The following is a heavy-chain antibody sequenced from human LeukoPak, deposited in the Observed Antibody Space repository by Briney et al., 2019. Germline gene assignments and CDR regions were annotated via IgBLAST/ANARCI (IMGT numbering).Heavy chain of an antibody. CDR3: ARGYSNPDFDY. V-gene: IGHV4-30-4*01. D-gene: IGHD4-11*01. J-gene: IGHJ4*02. CDR1: GGSISSNVYT. CDR2: IYYSGST. Sequence: SQTLYLTCTVSGGSISSNVYTWNWIRQPPGKGLEWIGYIYYSGSTHYNLSLNSRVTISLDTSKNQFSLKLSSVTAADTAVYYCARGYSNPDFDYWGQGTLVTVSS.